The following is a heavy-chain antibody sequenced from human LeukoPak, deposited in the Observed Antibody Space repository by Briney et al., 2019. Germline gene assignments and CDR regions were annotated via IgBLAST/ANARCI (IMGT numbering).Heavy chain of an antibody. CDR2: INSDGSST. J-gene: IGHJ6*02. D-gene: IGHD1-14*01. V-gene: IGHV3-74*01. CDR3: ATDNWYVMNL. Sequence: GGSLRLSCAASGFTFSSYWMHWVRQAPGKGLVWVSRINSDGSSTTYADSVKGRFIISRDNAKNTLFLQMDSLRVEDTAVYFCATDNWYVMNLWGQGTTVTVSS. CDR1: GFTFSSYW.